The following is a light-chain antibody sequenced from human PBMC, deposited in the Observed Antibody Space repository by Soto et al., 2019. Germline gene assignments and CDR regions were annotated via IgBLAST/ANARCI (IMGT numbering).Light chain of an antibody. Sequence: SALTQPASVSGSPGQSITISCTGTSSDVGAYNFVSWHHQHPGKAPKLMIYNVYDRPSGISYRFSGSKSGNTASLTISGLQGEDEADYYCSAYTVSRTYVFGTGTKLTVL. CDR3: SAYTVSRTYV. CDR1: SSDVGAYNF. CDR2: NVY. J-gene: IGLJ1*01. V-gene: IGLV2-14*03.